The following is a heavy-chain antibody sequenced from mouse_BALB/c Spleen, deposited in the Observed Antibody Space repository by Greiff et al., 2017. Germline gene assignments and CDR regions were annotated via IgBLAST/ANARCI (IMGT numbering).Heavy chain of an antibody. D-gene: IGHD1-2*01. CDR1: GFAFSSYD. CDR3: ARQHYYGLRAMDY. CDR2: ISSGGGST. V-gene: IGHV5-12-1*01. J-gene: IGHJ4*01. Sequence: EVMLVESGGGLVKPGGSLKLSCAASGFAFSSYDMSWVRQTPEKRLEWVAYISSGGGSTYYPDTVKGRFTISRDNAKNTLYLQMSSLKSEDTAMYYCARQHYYGLRAMDYWGQGTSVTVSS.